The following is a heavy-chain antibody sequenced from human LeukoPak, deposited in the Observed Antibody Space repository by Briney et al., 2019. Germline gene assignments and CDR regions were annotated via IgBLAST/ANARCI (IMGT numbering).Heavy chain of an antibody. J-gene: IGHJ4*02. V-gene: IGHV3-23*01. CDR3: ARNEGSYLKYYFDY. Sequence: GGSLRLSCAASGFTFNNYAMSWVRQAPGKGLEWVSVISSSATSTYYADSVKGRFTISRDKFKNTLYLQMRSLRAEDTAIYFCARNEGSYLKYYFDYWGQGYRVTVSS. D-gene: IGHD3-10*01. CDR1: GFTFNNYA. CDR2: ISSSATST.